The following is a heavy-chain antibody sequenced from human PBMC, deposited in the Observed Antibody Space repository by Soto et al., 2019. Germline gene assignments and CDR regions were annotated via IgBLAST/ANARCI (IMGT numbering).Heavy chain of an antibody. CDR1: GFTFSSYG. CDR3: ARGDGDWTYFDY. Sequence: GSLRLSCAASGFTFSSYGMHWVRQAPGKGLEWVAVIWYDGSNKYYADSVKGRFTISRDNSKNTLYLQMNSLRAEDTAVYYCARGDGDWTYFDYWGQGTLVTVSS. V-gene: IGHV3-33*01. J-gene: IGHJ4*02. CDR2: IWYDGSNK. D-gene: IGHD4-17*01.